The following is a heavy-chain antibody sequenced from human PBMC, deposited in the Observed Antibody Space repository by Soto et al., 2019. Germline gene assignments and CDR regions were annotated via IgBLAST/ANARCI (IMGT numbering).Heavy chain of an antibody. CDR2: IYYSGST. CDR3: DRGMTTVTTFDY. Sequence: SETLSLTCTVSGGSISSRGYYWGWIRQPPGKGLEWIGTIYYSGSTYYNPSLKSRVTISVDTSKNQFSLKLSSVTAADTAVYYCDRGMTTVTTFDYWGQGTLVTVSS. CDR1: GGSISSRGYY. D-gene: IGHD4-17*01. V-gene: IGHV4-39*07. J-gene: IGHJ4*02.